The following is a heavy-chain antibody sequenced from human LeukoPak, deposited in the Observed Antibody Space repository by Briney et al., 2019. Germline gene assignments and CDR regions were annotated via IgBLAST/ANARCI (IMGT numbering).Heavy chain of an antibody. CDR1: GFTFSSYS. Sequence: GGSLRLSRAASGFTFSSYSMNWVRQAPGKGLEWVSSISSSSSYIYYADSVKGRFTISRDNAKNSLYLQMNSLRAEDTAVYYCASSLGAENFDYWGQGTLVTVSS. D-gene: IGHD3-16*01. CDR3: ASSLGAENFDY. J-gene: IGHJ4*02. CDR2: ISSSSSYI. V-gene: IGHV3-21*01.